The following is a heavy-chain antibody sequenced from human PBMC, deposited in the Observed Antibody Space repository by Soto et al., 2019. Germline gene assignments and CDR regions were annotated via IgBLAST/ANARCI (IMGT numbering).Heavy chain of an antibody. CDR2: IYYSGST. CDR3: ARKGPPSRYDSSGYYSFDY. D-gene: IGHD3-22*01. CDR1: GGSISSGGYY. J-gene: IGHJ4*02. Sequence: SETLSLTCTVSGGSISSGGYYWSWIRQHPGKGLEWIGYIYYSGSTYYNPSLKSRVTISVDTSKNQFSLKLSSVTAADTAVYYCARKGPPSRYDSSGYYSFDYWGQGTLVTVSS. V-gene: IGHV4-31*03.